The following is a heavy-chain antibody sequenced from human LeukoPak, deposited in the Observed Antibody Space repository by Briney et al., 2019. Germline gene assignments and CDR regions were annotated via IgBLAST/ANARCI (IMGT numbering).Heavy chain of an antibody. CDR3: ATAPNEWLRHPYGMDV. D-gene: IGHD5-12*01. CDR2: IIPILGIA. J-gene: IGHJ6*02. CDR1: GGTFSSYA. Sequence: GASVKVSCKASGGTFSSYAISWVRQAPGQGLEWMGRIIPILGIANYAQKFQGRVTMTEDTSTDTAYMELSSLRSEDTAVYYCATAPNEWLRHPYGMDVWGQGTTVTVSS. V-gene: IGHV1-69*04.